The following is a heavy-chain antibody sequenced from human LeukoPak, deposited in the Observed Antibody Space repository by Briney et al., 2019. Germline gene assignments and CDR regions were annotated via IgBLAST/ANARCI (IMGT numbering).Heavy chain of an antibody. CDR3: TRQLSWASDTGDS. Sequence: PSETLSLTCNVSGGSISGSRRYWGWVRQPPGGGLEWMGSIGYIGTTYYNPSLQSRLTISVENSQNQFSLKLKSVTAADTSMCYCTRQLSWASDTGDSWGQGTLVTVSS. V-gene: IGHV4-39*01. CDR1: GGSISGSRRY. J-gene: IGHJ5*01. CDR2: IGYIGTT. D-gene: IGHD6-13*01.